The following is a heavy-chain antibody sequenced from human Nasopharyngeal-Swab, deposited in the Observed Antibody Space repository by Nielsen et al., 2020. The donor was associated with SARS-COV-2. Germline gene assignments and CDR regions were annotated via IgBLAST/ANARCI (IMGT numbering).Heavy chain of an antibody. V-gene: IGHV5-51*01. CDR1: GYSFTSYW. Sequence: GESLKISCKGSGYSFTSYWIGWVRQMPGKGLEWMGIIYPGDSDTRYSPSLQGQVTISADKSISTAYLQWSSLKASDTAMYYCARQQWLVENYYYGMDVWGQGTTVTVSS. CDR3: ARQQWLVENYYYGMDV. CDR2: IYPGDSDT. D-gene: IGHD6-19*01. J-gene: IGHJ6*02.